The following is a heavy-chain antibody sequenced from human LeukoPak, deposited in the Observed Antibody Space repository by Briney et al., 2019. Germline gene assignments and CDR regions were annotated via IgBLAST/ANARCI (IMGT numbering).Heavy chain of an antibody. CDR1: GGSISSYY. D-gene: IGHD3-10*01. Sequence: SETLSLTCTVSGGSISSYYWSWIRQPPGKGLEWIGYIYYSGSTNYNPSLKSRVTISVDTSKNQFSLKLSSVTAADTAVYYCARCSNGSGTYYNPYYYYMDVWGKGTTVTVSS. CDR2: IYYSGST. J-gene: IGHJ6*03. V-gene: IGHV4-59*08. CDR3: ARCSNGSGTYYNPYYYYMDV.